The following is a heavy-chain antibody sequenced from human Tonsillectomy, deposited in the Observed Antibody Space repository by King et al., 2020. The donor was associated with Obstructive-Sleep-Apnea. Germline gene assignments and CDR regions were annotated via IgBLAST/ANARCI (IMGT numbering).Heavy chain of an antibody. J-gene: IGHJ4*02. Sequence: VQLVESGGGVVQPGRSLRLSCAASGFTFSSYAMHWVRQAPGKGLEWVAVISYDGSNKYYADSVKGRFTISRDNSKNTLYLQMNSLRAEDTAVYYCARDDVVGATGIVYWGQGTLLTVSP. CDR1: GFTFSSYA. CDR2: ISYDGSNK. CDR3: ARDDVVGATGIVY. D-gene: IGHD1-26*01. V-gene: IGHV3-30-3*01.